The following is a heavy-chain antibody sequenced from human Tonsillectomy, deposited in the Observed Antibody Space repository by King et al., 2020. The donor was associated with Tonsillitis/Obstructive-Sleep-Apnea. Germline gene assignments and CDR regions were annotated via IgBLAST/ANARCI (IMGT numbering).Heavy chain of an antibody. CDR2: LHYSGST. Sequence: QLQESGPGLVKPSETLSLTCSVSDGSISSSPYYGAWIRQPPGEGLEWIGTLHYSGSTYYNPSLKSRVTISVDTSKNHFSLRLSSVTAADTAVYYCVRHQIGTVLTYWGQGTLVTVSS. D-gene: IGHD1-7*01. J-gene: IGHJ4*02. CDR1: DGSISSSPYY. CDR3: VRHQIGTVLTY. V-gene: IGHV4-39*01.